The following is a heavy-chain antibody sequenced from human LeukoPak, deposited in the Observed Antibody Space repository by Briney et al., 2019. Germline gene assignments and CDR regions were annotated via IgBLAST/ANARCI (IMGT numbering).Heavy chain of an antibody. V-gene: IGHV3-21*01. J-gene: IGHJ3*02. D-gene: IGHD6-13*01. CDR1: GFTFSTYS. CDR2: IGSRSIYI. Sequence: GGSLRLSCAASGFTFSTYSMNWVRQAPGEGLEWVSSIGSRSIYIYYADSVKGRFTTSRDNANNSLYLQMNSLRAEDTAVYYCARGHGYDDAFDIWGQGTMVTVSS. CDR3: ARGHGYDDAFDI.